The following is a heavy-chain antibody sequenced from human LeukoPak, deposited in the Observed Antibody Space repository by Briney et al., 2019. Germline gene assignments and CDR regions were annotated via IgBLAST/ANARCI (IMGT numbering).Heavy chain of an antibody. J-gene: IGHJ4*02. CDR3: TREASTNYGDLDY. D-gene: IGHD4-17*01. CDR1: GFTFSDYY. CDR2: ISSSSSYT. V-gene: IGHV3-11*06. Sequence: GGSLRLSCAASGFTFSDYYMSWIRQAPGKGLEWVSYISSSSSYTNYADSVKGRFTISRDNAKNSLYLQMNSLRAEDTALYYCTREASTNYGDLDYWGQGTLLTVSS.